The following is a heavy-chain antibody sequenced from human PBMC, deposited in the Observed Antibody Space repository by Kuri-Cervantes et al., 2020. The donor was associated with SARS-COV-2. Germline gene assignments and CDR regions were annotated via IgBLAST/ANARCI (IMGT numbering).Heavy chain of an antibody. CDR1: GGSFSGYY. D-gene: IGHD6-13*01. CDR2: INHSGST. CDR3: ARVGGSSWHGSDY. V-gene: IGHV4-34*01. Sequence: SETLSLTCAVYGGSFSGYYWSWIRQPPGKGPEWIGEINHSGSTNYNPSLKSRVTISVDTSKNQFSLKLSSVTAADTAVYYCARVGGSSWHGSDYWGQGTLVTVSS. J-gene: IGHJ4*02.